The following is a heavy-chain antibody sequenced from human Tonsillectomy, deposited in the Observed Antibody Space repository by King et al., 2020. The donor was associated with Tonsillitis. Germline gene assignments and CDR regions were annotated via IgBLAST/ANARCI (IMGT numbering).Heavy chain of an antibody. J-gene: IGHJ4*02. CDR3: AKGAGDPYYLDY. Sequence: VQLQESGPGLVKPSQTLSLTCTVSGCSISSGDYYWSWIRQPPGKGLEWIGYIDYSGNTYYNPSLKSRVTISVDASKSQFSLKLSSVTAADTAVYYCAKGAGDPYYLDYWGQGTLVTVSS. CDR2: IDYSGNT. D-gene: IGHD7-27*01. V-gene: IGHV4-30-4*01. CDR1: GCSISSGDYY.